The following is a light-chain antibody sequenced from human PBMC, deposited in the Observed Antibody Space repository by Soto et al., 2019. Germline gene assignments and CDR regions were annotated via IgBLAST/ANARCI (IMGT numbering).Light chain of an antibody. CDR1: QSVGNN. V-gene: IGKV3-15*01. Sequence: EIVMTQSPATLSVSPGERATLSCRASQSVGNNLAWYQQKPGQAPRLLIHGASTRATGIPARISGSGSGTEFTLTISSLEPEDFAVYYCQQRSNWPTWTFG. CDR2: GAS. J-gene: IGKJ1*01. CDR3: QQRSNWPTWT.